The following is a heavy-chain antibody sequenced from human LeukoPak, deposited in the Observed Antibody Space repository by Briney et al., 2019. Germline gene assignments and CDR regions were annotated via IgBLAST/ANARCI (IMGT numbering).Heavy chain of an antibody. CDR2: INPNSGGT. Sequence: GASVKVSCKASGYTFTGYYMHWVRQAPGQGLEWMGWINPNSGGTNYAQKFQGRVTMTRDTSISTAYMELSRLRSDDTAVYYCARRLSRIAAAGTTVDYWGQGTLVTVSS. CDR3: ARRLSRIAAAGTTVDY. V-gene: IGHV1-2*02. D-gene: IGHD6-13*01. CDR1: GYTFTGYY. J-gene: IGHJ4*02.